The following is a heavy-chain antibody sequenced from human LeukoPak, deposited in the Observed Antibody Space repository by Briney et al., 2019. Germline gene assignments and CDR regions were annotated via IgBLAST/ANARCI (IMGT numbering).Heavy chain of an antibody. D-gene: IGHD5-24*01. CDR2: IRADAVTT. CDR1: GFIFSHHG. J-gene: IGHJ4*02. Sequence: GGSLRLSCATSGFIFSHHGMNWVRQAPGKGLEWVSGIRADAVTTYYADSVKGRFIISRDNSKNTVYLQMNSLSAEDAAVYYCVKDDGWVQYANWGQGALVTVSS. V-gene: IGHV3-23*01. CDR3: VKDDGWVQYAN.